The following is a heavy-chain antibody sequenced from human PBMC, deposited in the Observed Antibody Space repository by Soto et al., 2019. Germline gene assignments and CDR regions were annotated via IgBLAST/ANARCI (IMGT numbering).Heavy chain of an antibody. CDR3: AREGDGDGGSYLDTFDY. CDR1: GYTFTSYG. CDR2: ISAYNGKT. Sequence: QVQLVQSGAEVKKPGASVKVSCKASGYTFTSYGISWVRQAPGQGLEWMGWISAYNGKTNYAQKIQGRVTMTTDTSTSTAYMELRSLRSDDTAVYYCAREGDGDGGSYLDTFDYWGQGTLVTVSS. V-gene: IGHV1-18*01. J-gene: IGHJ4*02. D-gene: IGHD1-26*01.